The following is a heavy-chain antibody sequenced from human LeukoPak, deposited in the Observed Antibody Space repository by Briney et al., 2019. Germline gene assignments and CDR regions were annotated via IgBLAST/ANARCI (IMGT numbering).Heavy chain of an antibody. CDR3: AKDSYYDILTGYYTL. J-gene: IGHJ4*02. D-gene: IGHD3-9*01. CDR2: ISWNSGSI. CDR1: GFTFDDYA. Sequence: SGGSLRLSCAASGFTFDDYAMHWVRQAPGKGLEWVSGISWNSGSIGYADSVKGRFTISRDNAKNSLYLQMNSLRAEDTALYYCAKDSYYDILTGYYTLWGQGTLVTVSS. V-gene: IGHV3-9*01.